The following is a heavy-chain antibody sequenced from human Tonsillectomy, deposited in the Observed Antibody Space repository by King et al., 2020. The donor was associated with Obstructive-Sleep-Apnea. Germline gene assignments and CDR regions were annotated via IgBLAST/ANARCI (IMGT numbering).Heavy chain of an antibody. CDR3: ARHLIEGADYRSLDF. D-gene: IGHD4/OR15-4a*01. J-gene: IGHJ4*02. Sequence: QLVQSGAEVKKPGESLKISCKGSGYSFTTSWIGWVRQMPGKGLEWMGLIYPGDSDTRYSPSFQGRVTISADKSLSTAFLQWSSLKASDTATYYCARHLIEGADYRSLDFWGQGTLVTVSS. V-gene: IGHV5-51*01. CDR1: GYSFTTSW. CDR2: IYPGDSDT.